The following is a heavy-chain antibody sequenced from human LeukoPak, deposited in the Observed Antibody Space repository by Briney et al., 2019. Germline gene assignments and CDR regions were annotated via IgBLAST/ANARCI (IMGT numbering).Heavy chain of an antibody. D-gene: IGHD6-13*01. CDR1: GFTFSNAW. Sequence: GGSLRLSCAASGFTFSNAWMTWVRQAAGKGLEWVGRIKSKTDGGTPDYAAPVKGRFTISRDDSKNTLYLQMNSLKTEDTAVYYCTGVSRSSWYDYWGQGTLVTVSS. V-gene: IGHV3-15*01. J-gene: IGHJ4*02. CDR3: TGVSRSSWYDY. CDR2: IKSKTDGGTP.